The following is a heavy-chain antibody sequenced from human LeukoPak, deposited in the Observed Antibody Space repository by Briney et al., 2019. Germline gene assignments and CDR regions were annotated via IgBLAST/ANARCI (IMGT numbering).Heavy chain of an antibody. J-gene: IGHJ3*02. CDR1: GRTFSSYA. CDR2: IIPILGIA. D-gene: IGHD6-13*01. V-gene: IGHV1-69*04. Sequence: GPSVKVSCKASGRTFSSYAISWVQQAPGQRLEWMGRIIPILGIANYAQKFQGRVTITADKSTSTAYMELSSLRSEDTAVYYCARGGLYSSSWSGAFDIWGQGTMVTVSS. CDR3: ARGGLYSSSWSGAFDI.